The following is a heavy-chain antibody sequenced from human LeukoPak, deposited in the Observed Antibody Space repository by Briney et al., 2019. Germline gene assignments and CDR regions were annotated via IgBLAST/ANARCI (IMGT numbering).Heavy chain of an antibody. V-gene: IGHV1-8*01. CDR2: MNPNSGNT. CDR3: ARSKGNYYGVDV. Sequence: VSVKVSCKASGYTFTSYDINWVRQATGQGLEWMGWMNPNSGNTGYAQKFQGRVTMTRNTSIGTAYMELSSLRSEDTAVYYCARSKGNYYGVDVWGQGTTVTVSS. J-gene: IGHJ6*02. CDR1: GYTFTSYD.